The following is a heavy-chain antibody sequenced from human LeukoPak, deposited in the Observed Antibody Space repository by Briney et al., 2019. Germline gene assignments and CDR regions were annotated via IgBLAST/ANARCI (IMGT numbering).Heavy chain of an antibody. D-gene: IGHD4-23*01. CDR3: ARDRGPDYGGNYEFDP. CDR2: INPSGGST. J-gene: IGHJ5*02. CDR1: GYTFTSYY. V-gene: IGHV1-46*01. Sequence: ASVKVSCKASGYTFTSYYMHWVRQAPGQGLEWMGIINPSGGSTNYAQKFQGRVTMTRDTSTSTVYMELSSLRSEDTAVYYCARDRGPDYGGNYEFDPWGQGILVTVSS.